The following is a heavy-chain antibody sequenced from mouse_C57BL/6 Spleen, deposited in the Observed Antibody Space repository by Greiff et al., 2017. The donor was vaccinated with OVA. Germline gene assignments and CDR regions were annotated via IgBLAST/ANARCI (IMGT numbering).Heavy chain of an antibody. D-gene: IGHD1-3*01. Sequence: QVHVKQPGAELVRPGSSVKLSCKASGYTFTSYWMDWVKQRPGQGLEWIGNIYPSDSETHYNQKFKDKATLTVDKSSSTAYMQLSSLTSEDSAVYYCARRGVARYYAMDYWGQGTSVTVSS. CDR2: IYPSDSET. CDR3: ARRGVARYYAMDY. J-gene: IGHJ4*01. V-gene: IGHV1-61*01. CDR1: GYTFTSYW.